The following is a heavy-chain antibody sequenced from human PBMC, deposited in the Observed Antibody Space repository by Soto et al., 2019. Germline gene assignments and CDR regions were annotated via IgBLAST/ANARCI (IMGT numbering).Heavy chain of an antibody. CDR3: ARDQINSPRGYCSGGSCYDNDAFDI. CDR1: GYTFTSYY. D-gene: IGHD2-15*01. J-gene: IGHJ3*02. Sequence: ASVKVSCKASGYTFTSYYMHWVRQAPGQGLEWMGIINPSGGSTSYAQKFQGRVTMTRDTSTSTVYMELSSLRSEDTAVYYCARDQINSPRGYCSGGSCYDNDAFDIWGQGTMVTVSS. CDR2: INPSGGST. V-gene: IGHV1-46*03.